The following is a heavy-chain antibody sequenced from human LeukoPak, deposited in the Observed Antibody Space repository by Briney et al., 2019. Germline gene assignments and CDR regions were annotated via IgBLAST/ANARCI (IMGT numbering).Heavy chain of an antibody. V-gene: IGHV3-23*01. CDR3: AKDLRYYDSSGLFDY. CDR2: ISGSGGST. CDR1: GFTFSSYA. Sequence: GGSLRLSCAASGFTFSSYAMSWVRQAPGKGPEWVSAISGSGGSTYYADSVKGRFTISRDNSKNTLYLQMNSLRAEDTAVYYCAKDLRYYDSSGLFDYWGQGTLVTVSS. D-gene: IGHD3-22*01. J-gene: IGHJ4*02.